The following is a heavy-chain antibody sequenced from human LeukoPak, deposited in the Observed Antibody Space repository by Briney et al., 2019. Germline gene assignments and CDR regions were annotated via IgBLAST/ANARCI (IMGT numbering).Heavy chain of an antibody. Sequence: SETLSLTCTVSGGSISSYYWTWIRKPPGKGLEWIGYIFYTGTTNYNPSLKSRITLSVDTSKNRFSLKLTSVAAADTAVYYCARGMPASGTGWYFDFWGRGTLVTVSS. J-gene: IGHJ2*01. CDR2: IFYTGTT. CDR1: GGSISSYY. D-gene: IGHD6-13*01. CDR3: ARGMPASGTGWYFDF. V-gene: IGHV4-59*01.